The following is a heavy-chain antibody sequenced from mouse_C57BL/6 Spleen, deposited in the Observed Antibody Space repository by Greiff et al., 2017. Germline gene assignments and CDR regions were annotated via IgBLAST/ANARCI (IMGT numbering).Heavy chain of an antibody. D-gene: IGHD2-5*01. V-gene: IGHV1-80*01. Sequence: VQLQQSGASVKISCKASGYAFSSYWMNWVKQRPGKGLEWIGQIYPGDGDTNYNGKFKGKATLTADKSSSTAYMQLISLASEDSAVYFCARSGYSNYEIDYWGQGTTRTVSS. CDR3: ARSGYSNYEIDY. CDR1: GYAFSSYW. CDR2: IYPGDGDT. J-gene: IGHJ2*01.